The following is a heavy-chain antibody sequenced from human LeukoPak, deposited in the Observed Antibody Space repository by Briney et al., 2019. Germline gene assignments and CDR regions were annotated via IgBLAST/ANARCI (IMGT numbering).Heavy chain of an antibody. D-gene: IGHD6-13*01. Sequence: SVKVSCKASGGTFSSYAISWVRQAPGQGLEWMGGIIPIFGTANYAQKFQGRVTITADESTSTAYMELSSLRSEDTAVYYCARPGAAAGTYYYYCGMDVWGQGTTVTVSS. V-gene: IGHV1-69*01. CDR2: IIPIFGTA. CDR1: GGTFSSYA. J-gene: IGHJ6*02. CDR3: ARPGAAAGTYYYYCGMDV.